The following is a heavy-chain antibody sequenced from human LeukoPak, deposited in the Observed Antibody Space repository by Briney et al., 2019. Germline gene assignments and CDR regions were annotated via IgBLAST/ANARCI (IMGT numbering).Heavy chain of an antibody. D-gene: IGHD2/OR15-2a*01. J-gene: IGHJ4*02. CDR2: IKKDGSIK. Sequence: GGSLRLSCAASGFTFSSYWMSWVRQAPGKGLEWVANIKKDGSIKAYVDSVKGRFTISRDNAKKSVYLQMNSLKAEDTGIYYCARDTNFCPGNYWGQGTLVTVSS. CDR1: GFTFSSYW. V-gene: IGHV3-7*01. CDR3: ARDTNFCPGNY.